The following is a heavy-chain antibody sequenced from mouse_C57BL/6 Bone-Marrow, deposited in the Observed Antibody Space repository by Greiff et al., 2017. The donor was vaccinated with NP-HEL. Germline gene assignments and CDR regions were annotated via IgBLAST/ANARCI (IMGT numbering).Heavy chain of an antibody. CDR1: GYSITSGYY. CDR2: ISYDGSN. Sequence: EVKLQESGPGLVKPSQSLSLTCSVTGYSITSGYYWNWIRQFPGNKLEWMGYISYDGSNNYNPSLKNRISITRDTAKNQFFLKLNSVTTEDTATYYSARGNYDFDYWGQGTTLTVSS. CDR3: ARGNYDFDY. D-gene: IGHD2-1*01. J-gene: IGHJ2*01. V-gene: IGHV3-6*01.